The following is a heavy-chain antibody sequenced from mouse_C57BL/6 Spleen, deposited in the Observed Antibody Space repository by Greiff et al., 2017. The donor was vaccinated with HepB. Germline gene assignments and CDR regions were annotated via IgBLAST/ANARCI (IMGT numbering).Heavy chain of an antibody. CDR3: ARGYSNPYYYAMDY. D-gene: IGHD2-5*01. Sequence: EVQLQQSGPELVKPGASVKIPCKASGYTFTDYNMDWVKQSHGKSLEWIGDINPNNGGTIYNQKFKGKATLTVDKSSSTAYMELRSLTSEDTAVYYCARGYSNPYYYAMDYWGQGTSVTVSS. V-gene: IGHV1-18*01. CDR2: INPNNGGT. J-gene: IGHJ4*01. CDR1: GYTFTDYN.